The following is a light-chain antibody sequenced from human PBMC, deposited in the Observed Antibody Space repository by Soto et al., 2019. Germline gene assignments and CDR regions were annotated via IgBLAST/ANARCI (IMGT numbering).Light chain of an antibody. Sequence: IHMTQSPSSLSASVGDRVTITCRASQRITTYLNWYQQKPGKAPKLLISTAATLQGGVPSRFSGCGSGTDFTLTTTTLQPEYFATYFCQQSYSTPYTFGQGTKLEIK. J-gene: IGKJ2*01. CDR3: QQSYSTPYT. V-gene: IGKV1-39*01. CDR2: TAA. CDR1: QRITTY.